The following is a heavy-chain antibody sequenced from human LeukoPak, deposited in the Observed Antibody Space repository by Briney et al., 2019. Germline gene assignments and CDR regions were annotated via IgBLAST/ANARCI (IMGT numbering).Heavy chain of an antibody. V-gene: IGHV3-30*03. Sequence: RPGRSLRLSCAASGFTFSNYGMHWVRQAPGKGLEWVAVISYDGSNKYYADSVKGRFTISRDNSKNTLYLQMNSLRPEDTAVYYCAREKTYTGIVGATSYYFDYWGQGTLVTVSS. CDR3: AREKTYTGIVGATSYYFDY. CDR2: ISYDGSNK. CDR1: GFTFSNYG. J-gene: IGHJ4*02. D-gene: IGHD1-26*01.